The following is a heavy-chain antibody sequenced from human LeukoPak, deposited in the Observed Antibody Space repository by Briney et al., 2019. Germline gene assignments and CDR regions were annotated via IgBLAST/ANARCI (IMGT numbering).Heavy chain of an antibody. CDR1: GFTFSSYG. CDR3: ARGRSRVVIRGYGMDV. CDR2: IWYDGSNK. V-gene: IGHV3-33*01. J-gene: IGHJ6*02. D-gene: IGHD3-3*01. Sequence: GGSLRLSCAASGFTFSSYGMHWVRQAPGKGLEWVAVIWYDGSNKYYADSVKGRFTISRDNSKNTLYLQMNSLRAEDTAVYYCARGRSRVVIRGYGMDVWSQGTTVTVSS.